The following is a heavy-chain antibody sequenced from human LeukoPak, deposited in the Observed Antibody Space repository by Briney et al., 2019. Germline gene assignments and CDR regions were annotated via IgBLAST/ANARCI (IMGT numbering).Heavy chain of an antibody. V-gene: IGHV1-69*04. Sequence: SVKVSCKASGGTFSSYAISWVRQAPGQGLEWMGRIIPIFGIANYAQKFQGRVTITADKSTSTAYMELSSLRSEDTAAYYCARDEGIAVAGVFDYWGQGTLVTVSS. CDR2: IIPIFGIA. J-gene: IGHJ4*02. D-gene: IGHD6-19*01. CDR3: ARDEGIAVAGVFDY. CDR1: GGTFSSYA.